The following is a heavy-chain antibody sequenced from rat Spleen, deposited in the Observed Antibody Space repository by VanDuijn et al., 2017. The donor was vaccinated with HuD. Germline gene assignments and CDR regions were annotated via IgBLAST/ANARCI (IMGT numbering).Heavy chain of an antibody. Sequence: EVQLQESGPGLVKPSQSLSLTCSVTGYSITSSYRWNWIRKFPGNKLEWMGYINSAGSTNYNPSLKSRISITRDTSKNQFFLQVNSVTTEDTATYYCARDGYYSGDYWGQGVMVTVSS. J-gene: IGHJ2*01. V-gene: IGHV3-3*01. CDR1: GYSITSSYR. D-gene: IGHD1-1*01. CDR2: INSAGST. CDR3: ARDGYYSGDY.